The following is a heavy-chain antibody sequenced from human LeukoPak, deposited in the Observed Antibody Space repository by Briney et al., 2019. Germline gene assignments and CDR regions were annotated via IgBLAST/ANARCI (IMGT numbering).Heavy chain of an antibody. Sequence: SETLSLTCTVSGGSISSYYWSWIRQPAGKGLEWIGRIDTSGNTNYKPSLKSRVTMSVDTSKKQFSLKLSSVTAADTAVYYCARVSSSWYQDWYFDLWGRGTLVTVSS. V-gene: IGHV4-4*07. J-gene: IGHJ2*01. CDR2: IDTSGNT. CDR3: ARVSSSWYQDWYFDL. D-gene: IGHD6-13*01. CDR1: GGSISSYY.